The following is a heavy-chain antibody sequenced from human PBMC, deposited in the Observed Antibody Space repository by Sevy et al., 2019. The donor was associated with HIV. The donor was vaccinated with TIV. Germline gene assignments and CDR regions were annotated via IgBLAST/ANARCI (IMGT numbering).Heavy chain of an antibody. CDR2: ISSSGSSI. CDR3: TRIWGAFDNGFDP. V-gene: IGHV3-48*03. CDR1: GFTFSSYD. Sequence: GGSLRLSCTASGFTFSSYDMNWVRQAPGKGLEWVSKISSSGSSIYYADSVKGRFTISRDNAKNSLNLQMNSLRAEDTAVYYCTRIWGAFDNGFDPWGQGTLVTVSS. D-gene: IGHD3-16*01. J-gene: IGHJ5*02.